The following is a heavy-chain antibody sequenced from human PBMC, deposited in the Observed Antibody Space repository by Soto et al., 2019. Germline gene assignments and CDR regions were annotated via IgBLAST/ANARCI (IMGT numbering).Heavy chain of an antibody. CDR1: GYRFSSSW. J-gene: IGHJ4*02. CDR3: VKQAHGLDGVAFDY. CDR2: VYPSDSDV. V-gene: IGHV5-51*01. Sequence: GESLKISCQGTGYRFSSSWIGWVRQKPGKGLEWLGNVYPSDSDVRYSPAFEGQVTISADNSINTAYLQLLNLKASDTAIYYCVKQAHGLDGVAFDYWGQGTQVTVSS. D-gene: IGHD2-15*01.